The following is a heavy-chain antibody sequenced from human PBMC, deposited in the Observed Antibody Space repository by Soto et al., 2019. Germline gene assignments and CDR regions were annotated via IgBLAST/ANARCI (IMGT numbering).Heavy chain of an antibody. CDR2: IFYSGST. V-gene: IGHV4-61*01. D-gene: IGHD3-16*02. Sequence: PSETLSLTCTVSGGSVSSGSYCWSWIRQPPGKGLEWIGYIFYSGSTDYNPSLKSRVTISVDTSKNQFSLQLTSVTAADTAVYYCARLGYDNVWGTYRPPDYWGQGALVTVS. CDR3: ARLGYDNVWGTYRPPDY. CDR1: GGSVSSGSYC. J-gene: IGHJ4*02.